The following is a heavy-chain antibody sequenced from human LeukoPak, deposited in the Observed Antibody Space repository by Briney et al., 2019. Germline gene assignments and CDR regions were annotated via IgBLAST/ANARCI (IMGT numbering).Heavy chain of an antibody. Sequence: LAGGSLTLSRVASGFDFNNYDLHWVRQAPGKGLEWVSAISGSGGSTYYADSVKGRFTISRDNSKNTLYLQMNSLRVEDTAVYYCAKFEGREWEPLAWFDPWGQGTLVTVSS. D-gene: IGHD1-26*01. CDR2: ISGSGGST. CDR1: GFDFNNYD. J-gene: IGHJ5*02. V-gene: IGHV3-23*01. CDR3: AKFEGREWEPLAWFDP.